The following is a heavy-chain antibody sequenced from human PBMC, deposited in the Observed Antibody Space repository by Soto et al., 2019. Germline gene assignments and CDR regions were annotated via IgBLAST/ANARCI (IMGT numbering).Heavy chain of an antibody. CDR3: ARAQTRLETRYYDFWSGYVNWFDP. V-gene: IGHV4-59*01. D-gene: IGHD3-3*01. J-gene: IGHJ5*02. CDR1: GGSISSYY. CDR2: IYYSGST. Sequence: PSETLSLTCTVSGGSISSYYWSWIRQPPGKGLEWIGYIYYSGSTNYNPSLKSRVTISVDTSKNQFSLKLSFVNAADTAVYYCARAQTRLETRYYDFWSGYVNWFDPWGQGTLVTVSS.